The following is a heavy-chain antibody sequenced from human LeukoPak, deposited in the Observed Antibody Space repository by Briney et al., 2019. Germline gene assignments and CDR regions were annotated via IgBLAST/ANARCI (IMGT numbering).Heavy chain of an antibody. CDR3: AKAPHGLFGHRGRGWCMDV. V-gene: IGHV4-59*01. Sequence: NPSETLSLTCTVSGGSISSYYWSWIRQPPGKGLEWIGYIYYSGSTNYNPSLKSRVTISVDTSKNQFSLKLSSVTAADTAVYYCAKAPHGLFGHRGRGWCMDVWGKGTTVTVSS. D-gene: IGHD2-21*01. CDR2: IYYSGST. J-gene: IGHJ6*03. CDR1: GGSISSYY.